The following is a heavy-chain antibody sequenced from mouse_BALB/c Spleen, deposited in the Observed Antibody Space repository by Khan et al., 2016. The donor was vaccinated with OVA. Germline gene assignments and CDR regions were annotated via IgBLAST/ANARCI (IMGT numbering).Heavy chain of an antibody. CDR2: IDPYSGGT. Sequence: EVQLQQSGPELVKPGASVKVSCKASGYSFTDYNMFWVKQSHGKSLEWIGYIDPYSGGTTYNQKFKGKATLTVDKSSSTAFMHLNSLTSEDSALYYGARMIITTDYYAMDYWGQGTSVTVSS. J-gene: IGHJ4*01. CDR1: GYSFTDYN. CDR3: ARMIITTDYYAMDY. D-gene: IGHD1-1*01. V-gene: IGHV1S135*01.